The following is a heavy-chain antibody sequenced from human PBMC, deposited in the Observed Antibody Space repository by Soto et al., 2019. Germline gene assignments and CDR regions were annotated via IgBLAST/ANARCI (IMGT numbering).Heavy chain of an antibody. CDR2: IIPIFGTA. D-gene: IGHD3-16*01. J-gene: IGHJ4*02. CDR1: GGTFKSCA. CDR3: ARFSIKGHYGPLTAAF. V-gene: IGHV1-69*06. Sequence: GAPVKVSWEESGGTFKSCAISWVRQDPRQGFEWRGGIIPIFGTANYAQKFQGRVTITADKSTSTAYMELSSLRSEDTAVYHCARFSIKGHYGPLTAAFWGKGTLVTVS.